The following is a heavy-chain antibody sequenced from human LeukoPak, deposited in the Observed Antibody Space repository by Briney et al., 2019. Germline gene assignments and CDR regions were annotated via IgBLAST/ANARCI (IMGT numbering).Heavy chain of an antibody. CDR2: INPSGGST. CDR1: GYTFTSYY. V-gene: IGHV1-46*01. Sequence: ASVKVSCKASGYTFTSYYMHWVRQAPGQGLEWMGIINPSGGSTSYAQKFQGRVTMTRDTSTSTVYMELSSLRSEDTAVYYCARVGYCSSTSCQPGDYWGQGTLVTVSS. D-gene: IGHD2-2*01. CDR3: ARVGYCSSTSCQPGDY. J-gene: IGHJ4*02.